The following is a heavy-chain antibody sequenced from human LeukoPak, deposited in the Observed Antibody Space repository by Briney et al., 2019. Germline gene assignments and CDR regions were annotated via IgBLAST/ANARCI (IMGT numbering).Heavy chain of an antibody. D-gene: IGHD3-3*01. Sequence: SETLSLTCAVPGYSISSGYYWGWIRQPPGKGLEWIGSIYHSGSTYYNPSLKSRVTISVDTSKNQFSLKLSSVTAADTAVYYCARQGVVSTTFDYWGQGTLVTVSS. V-gene: IGHV4-38-2*01. CDR1: GYSISSGYY. CDR2: IYHSGST. CDR3: ARQGVVSTTFDY. J-gene: IGHJ4*02.